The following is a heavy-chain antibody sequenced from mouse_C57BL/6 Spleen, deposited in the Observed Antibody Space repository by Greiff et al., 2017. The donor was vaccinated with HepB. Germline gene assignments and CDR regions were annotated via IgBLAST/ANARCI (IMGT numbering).Heavy chain of an antibody. J-gene: IGHJ3*01. CDR2: ISGGGGNT. Sequence: EVMLVESGGGLVKPGGSLKLSCAASGFTFSSYTMSWVRQTPEKRLEWVATISGGGGNTYYPDSVKGRFTISRDNAKNTRYLQMSSLRSEDTALYYCARDSNYLAWFAYWGQGTLVTVSA. D-gene: IGHD2-5*01. CDR1: GFTFSSYT. CDR3: ARDSNYLAWFAY. V-gene: IGHV5-9*01.